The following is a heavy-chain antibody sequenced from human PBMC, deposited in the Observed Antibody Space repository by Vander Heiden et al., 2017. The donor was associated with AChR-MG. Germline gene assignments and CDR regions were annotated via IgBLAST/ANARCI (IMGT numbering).Heavy chain of an antibody. D-gene: IGHD3-16*02. V-gene: IGHV3-33*01. CDR2: IWYDGSNK. J-gene: IGHJ3*02. CDR1: GFTFSSHG. Sequence: QVQLVESGGGVVQPGRSLTLSCAASGFTFSSHGMHWVRKAPGKGLEWVAVIWYDGSNKYYADSVKGRFTISRDNSKNTLYLQMNSLRAEETAVYYCARSTYDYIWGSYRSGAFDIWGQGTMVTVSS. CDR3: ARSTYDYIWGSYRSGAFDI.